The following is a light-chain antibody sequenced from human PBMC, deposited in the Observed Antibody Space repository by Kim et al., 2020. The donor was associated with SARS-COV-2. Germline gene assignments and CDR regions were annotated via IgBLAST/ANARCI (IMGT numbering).Light chain of an antibody. V-gene: IGKV1-27*01. Sequence: ASVGDRVTITCRASQGLSNYLAWYQQKPGKAPKLLIYAASTLQSAVPSRFSGSGSGTDFTLTISSLQPEDVATYYCQKYDSVRWTFGQGTRVDIK. J-gene: IGKJ1*01. CDR1: QGLSNY. CDR2: AAS. CDR3: QKYDSVRWT.